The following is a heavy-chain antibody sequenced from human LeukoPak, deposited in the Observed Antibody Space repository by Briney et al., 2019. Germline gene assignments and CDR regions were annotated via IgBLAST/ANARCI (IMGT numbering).Heavy chain of an antibody. D-gene: IGHD6-19*01. V-gene: IGHV4-30-4*08. CDR3: ARDGSAVAGTQMVAFDI. CDR1: GGSISSGDYY. CDR2: IYYSGST. J-gene: IGHJ3*02. Sequence: RPSQTLSLTCTVSGGSISSGDYYWSWIRQPPGKGLEWIGYIYYSGSTYYNPSLKSRVTISVDTSKSQFSLKLSSVTAADTAVYYCARDGSAVAGTQMVAFDIWGQGTMVTVSS.